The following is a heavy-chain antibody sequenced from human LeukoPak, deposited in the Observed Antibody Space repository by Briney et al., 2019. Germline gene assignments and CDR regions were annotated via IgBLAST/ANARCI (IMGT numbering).Heavy chain of an antibody. CDR1: GGSLSSYY. Sequence: PSDTLSLTCTVSGGSLSSYYWTWIRQPPGKRLEWIGRIYTSGSTNYNPSLKSRVTMSVDTSKNQFSLKLSSVTAADTAVYYCARDWGLGYCSSTSCPREAFDIWGQGTMVTVSS. D-gene: IGHD2-2*01. V-gene: IGHV4-4*07. CDR2: IYTSGST. J-gene: IGHJ3*02. CDR3: ARDWGLGYCSSTSCPREAFDI.